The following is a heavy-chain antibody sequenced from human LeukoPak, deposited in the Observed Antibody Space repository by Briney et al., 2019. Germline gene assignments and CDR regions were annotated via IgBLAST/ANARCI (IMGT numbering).Heavy chain of an antibody. D-gene: IGHD6-19*01. CDR1: GFTFDRYT. CDR2: MR. Sequence: GGSLRLSCAASGFTFDRYTIHWVRQAPGKGLEWVSLMRGRFTISRDNSKNSLYLQMNSLRTEDTALYYCAKEHSSGWPNLDSWGRGTLDTVSS. J-gene: IGHJ4*02. V-gene: IGHV3-43*01. CDR3: AKEHSSGWPNLDS.